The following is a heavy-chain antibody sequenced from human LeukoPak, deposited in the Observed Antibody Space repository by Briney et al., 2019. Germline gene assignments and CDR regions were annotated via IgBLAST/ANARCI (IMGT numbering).Heavy chain of an antibody. J-gene: IGHJ4*02. CDR1: GFTFSSYA. Sequence: GGSLRLSCAASGFTFSSYAMSWVRQAPGKGLEWVSAISGSGGSTYYADSVKGRFTISRDNSENTLYLQMNSLRAEDTAVYYCAKGTRSSTSCYGGYWGQGTLVTVSS. CDR3: AKGTRSSTSCYGGY. D-gene: IGHD2-2*01. CDR2: ISGSGGST. V-gene: IGHV3-23*01.